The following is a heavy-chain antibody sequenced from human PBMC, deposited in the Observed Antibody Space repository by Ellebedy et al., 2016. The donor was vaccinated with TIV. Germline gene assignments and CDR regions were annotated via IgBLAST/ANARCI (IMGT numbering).Heavy chain of an antibody. J-gene: IGHJ5*02. CDR1: GGSISSYY. CDR3: ARDHRGYSGYDWLLIGPDWFDP. V-gene: IGHV4-59*01. Sequence: MPSETLSLTCTVSGGSISSYYWSWIRQPPGKGLEWIGYIYYSGSTNYNPSLKSLVTISVDTSKNQFSLKLSPVTAADTAVYYCARDHRGYSGYDWLLIGPDWFDPWGQGTLVTVSS. D-gene: IGHD5-12*01. CDR2: IYYSGST.